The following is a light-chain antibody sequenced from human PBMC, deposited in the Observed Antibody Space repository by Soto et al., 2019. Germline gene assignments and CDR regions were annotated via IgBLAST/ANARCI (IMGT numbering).Light chain of an antibody. V-gene: IGLV1-40*01. CDR2: GNI. CDR1: SSNIGAGFD. J-gene: IGLJ1*01. Sequence: QSVLTQPPSVSGAPGQRVTISCTGSSSNIGAGFDVHWYQHVPGTAPRLLIYGNINRPSGVPDRFPGSKSGTSASLAITGLQAEDEADYYCQSYDSSLIGFYVFGTGTKLTVL. CDR3: QSYDSSLIGFYV.